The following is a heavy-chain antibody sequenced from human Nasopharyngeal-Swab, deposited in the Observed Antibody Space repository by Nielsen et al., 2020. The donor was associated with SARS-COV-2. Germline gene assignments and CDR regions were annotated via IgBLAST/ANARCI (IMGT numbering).Heavy chain of an antibody. CDR2: ISWNSGSI. CDR3: AKTYSSSWYRRHAFDI. V-gene: IGHV3-9*01. CDR1: GFTFSSYA. J-gene: IGHJ3*02. D-gene: IGHD6-13*01. Sequence: GGSLRLSCAASGFTFSSYAMHWVRQAPGKGLEWVSGISWNSGSIGYADSVKGRFTISRDNAKNSLYLQMNSLRAVDTALYYCAKTYSSSWYRRHAFDIWGQGTMVTVSS.